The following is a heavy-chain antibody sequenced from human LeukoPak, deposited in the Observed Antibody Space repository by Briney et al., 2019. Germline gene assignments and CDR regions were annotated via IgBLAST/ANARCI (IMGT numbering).Heavy chain of an antibody. V-gene: IGHV3-23*01. Sequence: GFTXXXYAMSWVRQAPGKGLEGVSAISGSGGSTYYADSVKGRFTISRDNSKNTLYLQMNSLRAEDTAVYYCAKARSGWYLFDYWGQGILVTVSS. CDR2: ISGSGGST. CDR1: GFTXXXYA. J-gene: IGHJ4*02. CDR3: AKARSGWYLFDY. D-gene: IGHD6-19*01.